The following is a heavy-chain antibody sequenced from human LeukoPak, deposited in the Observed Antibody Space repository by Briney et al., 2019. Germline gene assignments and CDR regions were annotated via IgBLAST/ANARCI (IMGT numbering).Heavy chain of an antibody. D-gene: IGHD2-2*01. V-gene: IGHV4-34*12. J-gene: IGHJ6*03. CDR2: IIHSGST. CDR3: ARDRKGGIVVVPAAMYGPRRVMDV. CDR1: GGSFSGYY. Sequence: SSETLSLTCAVYGGSFSGYYWSWIRQPPGKGLEWIGEIIHSGSTNYNPSLKSRVTISVDTSKNQFSLKLSSLTAADTAVYYCARDRKGGIVVVPAAMYGPRRVMDVWGKGTTVTVSS.